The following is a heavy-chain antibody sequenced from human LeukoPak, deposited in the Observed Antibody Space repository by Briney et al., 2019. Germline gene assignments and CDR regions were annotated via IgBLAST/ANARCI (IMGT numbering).Heavy chain of an antibody. CDR1: GYTFTGYY. Sequence: ASVKVSCKASGYTFTGYYMRRVRQAPGQGLEWMGWINPNSGGTNYAQKFQGRVNMTRDTSISTAYMELSRLRSDDAAVYYCARARYCSSTSCFWFDPWGQGTLVTVSS. V-gene: IGHV1-2*02. D-gene: IGHD2-2*01. J-gene: IGHJ5*02. CDR3: ARARYCSSTSCFWFDP. CDR2: INPNSGGT.